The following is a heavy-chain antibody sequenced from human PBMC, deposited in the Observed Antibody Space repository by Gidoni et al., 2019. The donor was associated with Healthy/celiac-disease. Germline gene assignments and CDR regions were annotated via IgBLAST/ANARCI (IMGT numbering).Heavy chain of an antibody. CDR2: IRGRGGST. D-gene: IGHD3-10*01. Sequence: EVQLLESGGGLVQPGGSLRLSCAASGFPFSSYAMSWVRQAPGKGLEWGSAIRGRGGSTYYADAVKGRFTSSRDNSKNTLYLQMNSLRAEDTAVYYCAKGAVRGVIRDAFDIWGQGTMVTVSS. CDR1: GFPFSSYA. J-gene: IGHJ3*02. CDR3: AKGAVRGVIRDAFDI. V-gene: IGHV3-23*01.